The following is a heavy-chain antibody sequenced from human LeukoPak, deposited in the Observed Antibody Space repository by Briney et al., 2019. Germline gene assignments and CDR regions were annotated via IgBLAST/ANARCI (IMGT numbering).Heavy chain of an antibody. Sequence: SETLSLTCTVSGGSISSSYWSWIRQPPGKGLEWIGHIYYSGSTNFNPSLKSRVTLSLDTSKNQFSLKLISVTAADTAVYYCARGAGKYYFHGMDVWGQGTTVTVSS. CDR2: IYYSGST. CDR1: GGSISSSY. J-gene: IGHJ6*02. V-gene: IGHV4-59*01. CDR3: ARGAGKYYFHGMDV.